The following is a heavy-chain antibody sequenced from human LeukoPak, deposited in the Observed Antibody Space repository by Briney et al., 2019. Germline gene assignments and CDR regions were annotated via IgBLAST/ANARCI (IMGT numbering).Heavy chain of an antibody. D-gene: IGHD3-16*01. CDR2: ISYDGSNK. V-gene: IGHV3-30-3*01. CDR3: ARGLGGPWSGSYHDY. CDR1: GFTFSSYA. Sequence: PGRSLRLSCAASGFTFSSYAMHWVRQAPGKGLEWVAVISYDGSNKYYADSVRGRFTISRDNSKNTLYLQMNSLRAEDTAVYYCARGLGGPWSGSYHDYWGQGTLVTVSS. J-gene: IGHJ4*02.